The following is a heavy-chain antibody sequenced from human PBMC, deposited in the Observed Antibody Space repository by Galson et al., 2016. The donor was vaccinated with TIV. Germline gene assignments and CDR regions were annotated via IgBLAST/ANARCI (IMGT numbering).Heavy chain of an antibody. D-gene: IGHD3-10*01. Sequence: SVKVSCKASGYTFTDFYIHWVRQAPGHGLEWLGWINPATGGAIYAQAFEGRVTMTRDTSINTAYMELRRLRSDDTAVYCCAPNDGGSVNPPFDYWGQGTLVTVSS. J-gene: IGHJ4*02. CDR2: INPATGGA. CDR1: GYTFTDFY. CDR3: APNDGGSVNPPFDY. V-gene: IGHV1-2*02.